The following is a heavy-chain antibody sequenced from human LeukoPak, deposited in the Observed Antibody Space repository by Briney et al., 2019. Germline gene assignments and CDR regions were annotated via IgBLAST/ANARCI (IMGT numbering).Heavy chain of an antibody. Sequence: GGSLRLSCAASGFTVSGNYMSWVRQAPGKGLEFVSVIYSGGSKYYADPVKGRFTISRDNSKKTLYLQMNSLRGEDSAGYYCARGGGYCTSTSCSFDSWGQGTLVTVSS. CDR3: ARGGGYCTSTSCSFDS. CDR1: GFTVSGNY. V-gene: IGHV3-53*01. D-gene: IGHD2-2*01. J-gene: IGHJ4*02. CDR2: IYSGGSK.